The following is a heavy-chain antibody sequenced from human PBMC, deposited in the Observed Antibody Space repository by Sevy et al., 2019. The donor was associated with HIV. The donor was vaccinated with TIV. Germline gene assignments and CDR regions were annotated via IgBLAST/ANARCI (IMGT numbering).Heavy chain of an antibody. D-gene: IGHD6-6*01. J-gene: IGHJ6*02. CDR1: GFTFSNYH. CDR3: ARGLAALPNYYYGMDV. CDR2: ISTSSNYI. Sequence: GGSLRLSCAASGFTFSNYHMNWVRQAPGKGLEWVSSISTSSNYIYYADSVRGRFTISRDNSKNTLYLQMNSLRAEDTAVYYCARGLAALPNYYYGMDVWGQGTTVTVSS. V-gene: IGHV3-21*01.